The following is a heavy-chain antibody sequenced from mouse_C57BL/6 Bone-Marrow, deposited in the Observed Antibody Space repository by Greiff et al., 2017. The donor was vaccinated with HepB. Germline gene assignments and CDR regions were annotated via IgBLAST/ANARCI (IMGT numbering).Heavy chain of an antibody. CDR1: GYAFSSSW. CDR2: IYPGDGDT. D-gene: IGHD2-5*01. J-gene: IGHJ4*01. CDR3: ARKRVMNAMDY. V-gene: IGHV1-82*01. Sequence: QVQLQQSGPELVKPGASVKISCKASGYAFSSSWMNWVKQRPGKGLEWIGRIYPGDGDTNYNGKFKGKATLTADKSSSTAYMQLSSLTSEDSRVYICARKRVMNAMDYWGQGTSVTVSS.